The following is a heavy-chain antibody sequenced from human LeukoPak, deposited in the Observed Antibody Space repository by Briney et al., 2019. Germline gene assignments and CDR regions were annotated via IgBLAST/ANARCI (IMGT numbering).Heavy chain of an antibody. V-gene: IGHV3-7*01. CDR3: ARARGFVLHPYGSGSYFWFDP. Sequence: GGSLRLSCAASGFTFSSYWMSWVRQAPGKGLEWVANIKQDGSEKYYVDSVKGRFTISRDNAKNSLYLQMNSLRAEDTAVYYCARARGFVLHPYGSGSYFWFDPWGQGTLVTVSS. D-gene: IGHD3-10*01. CDR2: IKQDGSEK. J-gene: IGHJ5*02. CDR1: GFTFSSYW.